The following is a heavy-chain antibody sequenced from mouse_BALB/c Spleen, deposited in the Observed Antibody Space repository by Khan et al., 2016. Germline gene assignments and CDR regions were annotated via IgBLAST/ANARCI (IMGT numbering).Heavy chain of an antibody. CDR2: INPFNGDS. D-gene: IGHD2-1*01. J-gene: IGHJ2*01. CDR1: GYSFTGYF. Sequence: VRLQQSGPELVKPGASVKISCKASGYSFTGYFVTWVMQSHGKSLEWIGRINPFNGDSFYNQKFKGKATLTVDKSASTAHMELRSLASEDSAVYYCARGYSYGNSFDYWGQGTTLTVSS. V-gene: IGHV1-20*02. CDR3: ARGYSYGNSFDY.